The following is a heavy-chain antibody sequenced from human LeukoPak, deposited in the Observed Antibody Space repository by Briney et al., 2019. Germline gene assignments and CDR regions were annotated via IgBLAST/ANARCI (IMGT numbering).Heavy chain of an antibody. CDR1: GFTFSGYW. V-gene: IGHV3-30-3*01. Sequence: GGSLRLSCAASGFTFSGYWMSWVRQAPGTGLEWVALISSDGGSQYYADSVKGRFTISRDTSNNTLFLQMDSLRTGDTAMYYCARASFDVWGQGTMVTVSS. CDR2: ISSDGGSQ. CDR3: ARASFDV. J-gene: IGHJ3*01.